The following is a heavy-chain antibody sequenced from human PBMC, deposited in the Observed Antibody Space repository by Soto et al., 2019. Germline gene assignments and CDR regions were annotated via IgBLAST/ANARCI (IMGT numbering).Heavy chain of an antibody. Sequence: EVQLVESGGGLIQPGGSLRLSCAASGFTVSSNYMSWVHQAPGKGLEWVSVIYSGGSTYYADSVKGRFTISRDNSKNTLYLQMNSLRAEDTAVYYCARLQWLVPESAFDIWGQGTMVTVSS. J-gene: IGHJ3*02. CDR3: ARLQWLVPESAFDI. V-gene: IGHV3-53*01. CDR1: GFTVSSNY. D-gene: IGHD6-19*01. CDR2: IYSGGST.